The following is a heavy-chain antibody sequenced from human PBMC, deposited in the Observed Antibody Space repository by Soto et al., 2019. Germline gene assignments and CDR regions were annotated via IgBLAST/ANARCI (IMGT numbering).Heavy chain of an antibody. CDR1: GYTFTGYY. CDR2: INPNSGGT. J-gene: IGHJ4*02. Sequence: ASVKVSCKASGYTFTGYYMHWVRQAPGQGLEWMGWINPNSGGTNYAQKFQGRVTMTRDTSISTAYMELSRLRSDDTAVYYCARDRVATQTNYFDYWGQGTLVTVSS. V-gene: IGHV1-2*02. D-gene: IGHD5-12*01. CDR3: ARDRVATQTNYFDY.